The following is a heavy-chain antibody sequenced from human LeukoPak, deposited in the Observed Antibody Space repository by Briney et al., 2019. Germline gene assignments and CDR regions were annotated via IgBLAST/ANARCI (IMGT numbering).Heavy chain of an antibody. J-gene: IGHJ6*03. Sequence: PGGSLRLSCAASGFTFDDYGMSWVRQAPGKGLEWVAVISYDGSNKYYADSVKGRFTISRDNSKNTLYLQMNSLRAEDTAVYYCAREAGDYYYYYMDVWGKGTTVTVSS. D-gene: IGHD3-10*01. CDR2: ISYDGSNK. CDR3: AREAGDYYYYYMDV. V-gene: IGHV3-30*03. CDR1: GFTFDDYG.